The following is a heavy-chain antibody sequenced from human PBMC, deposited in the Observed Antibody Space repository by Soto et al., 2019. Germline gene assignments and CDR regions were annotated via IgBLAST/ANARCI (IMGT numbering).Heavy chain of an antibody. D-gene: IGHD1-26*01. CDR1: GGSFSGYF. CDR2: VNDSGST. J-gene: IGHJ6*02. Sequence: SETLSLTCAVYGGSFSGYFWSWIRQPPGKGLEWIGEVNDSGSTNYNPSLKSRASISMDTPKNQFSLKLTSVTAADSAVYYCALLKEVGAYFFGMDVWGQGTTVTVSS. CDR3: ALLKEVGAYFFGMDV. V-gene: IGHV4-34*01.